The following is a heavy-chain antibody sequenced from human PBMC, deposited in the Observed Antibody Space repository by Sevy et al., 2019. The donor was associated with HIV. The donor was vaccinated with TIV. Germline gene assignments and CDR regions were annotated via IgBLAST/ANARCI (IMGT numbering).Heavy chain of an antibody. D-gene: IGHD3-3*01. V-gene: IGHV4-34*01. J-gene: IGHJ5*02. CDR2: INHSGST. CDR3: ARVRFWSGYTPFWFDP. Sequence: SENLSLTCAVYGGSFSGYYWSWIRQPPGKGLEWIGEINHSGSTNYNPSLKSRVTISVDTSKNQFSLKLSSVTAADTAVYYCARVRFWSGYTPFWFDPWGQGTLVTVSS. CDR1: GGSFSGYY.